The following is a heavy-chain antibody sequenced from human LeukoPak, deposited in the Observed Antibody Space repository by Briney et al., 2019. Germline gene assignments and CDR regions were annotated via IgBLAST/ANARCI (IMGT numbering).Heavy chain of an antibody. V-gene: IGHV3-30-3*01. CDR1: GYTFSSYA. D-gene: IGHD4-23*01. J-gene: IGHJ4*02. CDR3: ARAVADYGGKGYYFDY. CDR2: ISYDGSNQ. Sequence: PGTSLRLSCAASGYTFSSYAMHWVRQAPGKGLEWVAVISYDGSNQYYADSVKGRFTISGDNSKDTLYLQMNSLRAEDTAVFYCARAVADYGGKGYYFDYWGQGTLVIVSS.